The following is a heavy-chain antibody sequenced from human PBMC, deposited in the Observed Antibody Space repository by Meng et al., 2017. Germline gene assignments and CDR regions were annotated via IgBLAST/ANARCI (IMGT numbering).Heavy chain of an antibody. CDR1: GYTFSSYG. J-gene: IGHJ6*02. CDR3: ARDTYHYGAGTSLYVVSSAMDV. V-gene: IGHV1-18*01. Sequence: ASVKVSCKASGYTFSSYGISWVRQAPGQGLEWMGWIGAYNGNTNYALTLQGRVTMTTDTSTATAYMELRSLRSDDTAVYYCARDTYHYGAGTSLYVVSSAMDVWGQGTTVTVSS. CDR2: IGAYNGNT. D-gene: IGHD3-10*01.